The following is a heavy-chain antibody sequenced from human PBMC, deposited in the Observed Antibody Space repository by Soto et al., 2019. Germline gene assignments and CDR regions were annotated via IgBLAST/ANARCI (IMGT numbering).Heavy chain of an antibody. V-gene: IGHV3-7*04. J-gene: IGHJ5*02. CDR2: IKTDGSEK. Sequence: XGSRRLSCAASGFTFSSHWMSWFRRAAGRGLDWVANIKTDGSEKYYADSVKGRSTVSRDNTQNSVFLQMNSLRAEDTAVYYCTRVHMLAVPAASPWFDHWGQGTRVTVSS. D-gene: IGHD2-2*01. CDR1: GFTFSSHW. CDR3: TRVHMLAVPAASPWFDH.